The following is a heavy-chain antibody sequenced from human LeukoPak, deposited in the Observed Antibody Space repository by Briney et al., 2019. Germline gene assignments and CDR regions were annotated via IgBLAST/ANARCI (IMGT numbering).Heavy chain of an antibody. V-gene: IGHV4-39*01. D-gene: IGHD6-19*01. CDR2: IYYSGST. CDR3: ARLGGSGWYYFDY. Sequence: PSETLSLTCTVSGGSISSSSYYWGWIRQPPGKGLEWIGSIYYSGSTYYNPSLKSRVTISVDTSKNQFSLKLSSVTAADTAVYHCARLGGSGWYYFDYWGQGTLVTVSS. CDR1: GGSISSSSYY. J-gene: IGHJ4*02.